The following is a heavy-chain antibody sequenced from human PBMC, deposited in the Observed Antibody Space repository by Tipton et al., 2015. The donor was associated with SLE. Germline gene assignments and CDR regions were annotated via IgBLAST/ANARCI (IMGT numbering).Heavy chain of an antibody. J-gene: IGHJ3*02. CDR1: GGSISSGGHY. CDR2: IYFSGRT. D-gene: IGHD6-19*01. V-gene: IGHV4-31*03. CDR3: AREEGQWDAFDI. Sequence: TLSLTCTVSGGSISSGGHYWTWIRQHPGKGLEFIAFIYFSGRTYYSPSLKSRVTISVDTSKNQFSLKLSSVTAADTAVYYCAREEGQWDAFDIWGQGTMVTVSS.